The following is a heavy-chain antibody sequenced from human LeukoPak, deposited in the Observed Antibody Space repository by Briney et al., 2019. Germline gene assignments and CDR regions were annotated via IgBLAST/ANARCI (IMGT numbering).Heavy chain of an antibody. CDR2: IGSSSSGTPI. V-gene: IGHV3-11*01. Sequence: GGSLRLSCAASGFSVSDYYMTWICQAPGKGLEWVSYIGSSSSGTPIYYPDSVRGRFTISRDTAKNSLYLQMNSLTAEDTAIYYCARENQFSTGWTPPGYWGQGTLVTVSS. CDR3: ARENQFSTGWTPPGY. CDR1: GFSVSDYY. J-gene: IGHJ4*02. D-gene: IGHD6-19*01.